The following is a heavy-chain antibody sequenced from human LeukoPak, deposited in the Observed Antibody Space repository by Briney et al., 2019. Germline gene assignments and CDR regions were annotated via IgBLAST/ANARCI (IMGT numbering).Heavy chain of an antibody. J-gene: IGHJ4*02. CDR3: ASLPDFWSGYYPY. CDR1: GFTFSSYA. D-gene: IGHD3-3*01. Sequence: GGSLRLSCAASGFTFSSYAMSWVRQAPGKGLEWVANIKQDGSEKYYVDSVKGRFTISRDNAKNSLYLQMNSLRAEDTAVYYCASLPDFWSGYYPYWGQGTLVTVSS. CDR2: IKQDGSEK. V-gene: IGHV3-7*01.